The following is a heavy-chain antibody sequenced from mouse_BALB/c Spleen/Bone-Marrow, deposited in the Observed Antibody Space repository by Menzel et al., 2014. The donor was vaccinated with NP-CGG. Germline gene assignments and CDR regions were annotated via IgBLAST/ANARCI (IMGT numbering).Heavy chain of an antibody. D-gene: IGHD1-1*01. Sequence: VKLQESGGGLVQPGGSLKLSCAASGFDFSRYWMSWGRQAPGKGLEWIGGINPGSSTINYTPSLKDEFIISKDNAKNTLYLQMSKVRSEDTALYYCARLNYYGKLFVWGAGTPVTVSA. CDR1: GFDFSRYW. V-gene: IGHV4-1*02. J-gene: IGHJ1*01. CDR2: INPGSSTI. CDR3: ARLNYYGKLFV.